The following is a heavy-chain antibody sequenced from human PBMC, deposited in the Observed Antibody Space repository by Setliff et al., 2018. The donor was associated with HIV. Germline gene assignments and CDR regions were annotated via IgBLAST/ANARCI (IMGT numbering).Heavy chain of an antibody. J-gene: IGHJ6*03. CDR2: IYNSRST. V-gene: IGHV4-59*08. D-gene: IGHD2-2*01. CDR3: ARLGYCSRTTCYGYYYMDV. CDR1: GGSISSHY. Sequence: KPSETLSLTCTVSGGSISSHYWSWIRQPPGKGLEWIGYIYNSRSTNYHPSLKSRLTISIDTSKNQFSLKLSSVTAADTAVYYCARLGYCSRTTCYGYYYMDVWGKGTTVTVSS.